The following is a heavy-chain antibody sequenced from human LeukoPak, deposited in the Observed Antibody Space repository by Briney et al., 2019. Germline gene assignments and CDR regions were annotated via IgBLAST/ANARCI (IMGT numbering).Heavy chain of an antibody. CDR1: GGSISSYY. J-gene: IGHJ3*02. CDR2: IYYSGST. V-gene: IGHV4-59*01. CDR3: ARVVDYYDSSGYPIQGAFDI. D-gene: IGHD3-22*01. Sequence: SETLSLTCTVSGGSISSYYWSWIRQPPGKGLEWIGYIYYSGSTNYNPSLKSRVTISVDTSKNQFSLKLSSVTAADTAVYYCARVVDYYDSSGYPIQGAFDIWGQGTMVTVSS.